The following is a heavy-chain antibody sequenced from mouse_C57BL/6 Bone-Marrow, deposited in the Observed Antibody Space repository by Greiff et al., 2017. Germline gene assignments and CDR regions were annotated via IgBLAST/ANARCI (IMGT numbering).Heavy chain of an antibody. CDR1: GFTFSSYA. CDR2: ISDGGSYT. J-gene: IGHJ3*01. Sequence: EVQRVESGGGLVKPGGSLKLSCAASGFTFSSYAMSWVRQTPEKRLEWVATISDGGSYTYYPDNVKGRFTISRDNAKNNLYLQMSHLKSEDTAMYYCARDPGPLYYSNWGFAYWGQGTLVTVSA. V-gene: IGHV5-4*01. D-gene: IGHD2-5*01. CDR3: ARDPGPLYYSNWGFAY.